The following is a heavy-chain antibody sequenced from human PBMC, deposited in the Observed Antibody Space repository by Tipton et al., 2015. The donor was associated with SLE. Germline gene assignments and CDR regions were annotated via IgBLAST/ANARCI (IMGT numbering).Heavy chain of an antibody. CDR3: VKDIGTVTAALGF. D-gene: IGHD4-17*01. Sequence: SLRLSCAASGFIFTTNSINWVRQAPGKGLEWVSGILWNTGNTGYADSVKGRFTISSDNAKKSLYLQMNSLRTEDTALYYCVKDIGTVTAALGFWGQGTLVTVSS. J-gene: IGHJ4*02. CDR2: ILWNTGNT. V-gene: IGHV3-9*01. CDR1: GFIFTTNS.